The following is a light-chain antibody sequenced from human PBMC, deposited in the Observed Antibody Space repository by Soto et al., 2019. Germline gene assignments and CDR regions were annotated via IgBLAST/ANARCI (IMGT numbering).Light chain of an antibody. J-gene: IGKJ4*01. Sequence: DIVMTQPQSPLSVTPGQRASISCKSSQSLLQKGGKTYGCWYLQKPGQPPPLLNYEVSNRVSGVPDRFSGSGSGTDFTLKISRVEAEDVGVYSCLQSIQLPLTFGGGTKVDIK. CDR3: LQSIQLPLT. CDR1: QSLLQKGGKTY. CDR2: EVS. V-gene: IGKV2D-29*01.